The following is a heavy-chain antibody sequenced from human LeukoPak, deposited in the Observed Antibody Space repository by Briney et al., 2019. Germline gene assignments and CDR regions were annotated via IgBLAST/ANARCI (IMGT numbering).Heavy chain of an antibody. Sequence: GGSLRLSCAASGFTFSSYSMNWARQAPGKGLECVSSITSSSSYIYYADSVKGRFTISRDNAKNSLYLQMNSLRAEDTAVYYCARPPSSGYFSEHDAFDIWGQGTMVTVSS. V-gene: IGHV3-21*01. J-gene: IGHJ3*02. D-gene: IGHD3-22*01. CDR2: ITSSSSYI. CDR3: ARPPSSGYFSEHDAFDI. CDR1: GFTFSSYS.